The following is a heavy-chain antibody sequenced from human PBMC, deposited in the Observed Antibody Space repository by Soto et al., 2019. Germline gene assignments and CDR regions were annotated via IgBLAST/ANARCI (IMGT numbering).Heavy chain of an antibody. Sequence: SETLSLTCTVSGGSISSSSYYWGWIRQPPGKGLEWIGSIYYSGSTYYNPSLKSRVTISVDTSKNQFSLKLSSVTAADTAVYYCARPEGDDYYDSSGIPGWFDPWGQGTLVTVS. CDR3: ARPEGDDYYDSSGIPGWFDP. CDR2: IYYSGST. D-gene: IGHD3-22*01. J-gene: IGHJ5*02. CDR1: GGSISSSSYY. V-gene: IGHV4-39*01.